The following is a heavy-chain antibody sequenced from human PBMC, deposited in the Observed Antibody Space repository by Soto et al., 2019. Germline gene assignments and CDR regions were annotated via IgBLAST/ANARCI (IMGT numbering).Heavy chain of an antibody. CDR3: AKGLLPLSLVVLFDY. CDR1: GFTFSSYA. D-gene: IGHD3-22*01. J-gene: IGHJ4*02. CDR2: ISGSGGST. V-gene: IGHV3-23*01. Sequence: GGSLRLSCAASGFTFSSYAMSWVRQAPGKGLKWVSAISGSGGSTYYADSVKGRFTISRDNSKNTLYLQMNSLRAEDTAVYYCAKGLLPLSLVVLFDYWGQGTLVTVSS.